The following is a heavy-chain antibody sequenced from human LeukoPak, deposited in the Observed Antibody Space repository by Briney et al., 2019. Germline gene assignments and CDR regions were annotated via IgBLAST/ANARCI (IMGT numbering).Heavy chain of an antibody. J-gene: IGHJ4*02. CDR1: SGSFSGYY. V-gene: IGHV4-34*01. CDR2: INDSGSV. CDR3: ARRLVDSGASQVSDD. Sequence: SETLSLTCAVYSGSFSGYYWSWIRQPPGKGLEWIGEINDSGSVNCNPSLKNRVTLSVDTSKNQFSLRLSSVAAADTAVYYCARRLVDSGASQVSDDWGQGTLVTVSS. D-gene: IGHD2-15*01.